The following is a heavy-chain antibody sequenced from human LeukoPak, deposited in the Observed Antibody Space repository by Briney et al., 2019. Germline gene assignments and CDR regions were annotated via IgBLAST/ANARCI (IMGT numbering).Heavy chain of an antibody. CDR2: ISSNGDNT. CDR1: GFTFSTYV. V-gene: IGHV3-64D*06. Sequence: GGTLRLSCSVSGFTFSTYVMHWVRQAPGKGLEYVSAISSNGDNTYYADSVKGRFTISRDNSKNTLYLQMSSLRADDTAVYYCVRGTGYWGQGTLVTVSS. J-gene: IGHJ4*02. CDR3: VRGTGY.